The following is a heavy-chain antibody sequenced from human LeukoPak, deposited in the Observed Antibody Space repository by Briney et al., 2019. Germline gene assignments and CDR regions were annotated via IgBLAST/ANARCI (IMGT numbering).Heavy chain of an antibody. CDR1: GDSVSRNSAP. CDR3: ARSPIFKVVVPATNNGFDR. J-gene: IGHJ5*02. Sequence: SQTLSLTCALSGDSVSRNSAPWTWIRQSPSRGLEWLGSTYYTSKWYNDYAVSVNSRITINPDTTKNHFSLQLNSVTPEDTAVYYCARSPIFKVVVPATNNGFDRWGQGTLVTVSS. CDR2: TYYTSKWYN. V-gene: IGHV6-1*01. D-gene: IGHD2-2*01.